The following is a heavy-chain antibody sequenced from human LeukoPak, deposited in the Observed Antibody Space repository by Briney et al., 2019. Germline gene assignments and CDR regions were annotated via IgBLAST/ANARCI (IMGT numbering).Heavy chain of an antibody. CDR1: GGTFSSYA. V-gene: IGHV1-69*05. Sequence: SVKVSCKASGGTFSSYAISWVRQAPGQGLEWMGRIIPIFGTANYAQKFQGRVTITTDESTSTAYMELSSLRSEDTAVYYCARDLYYYDSSGYPSPLDYWGQGTLVTVSS. CDR3: ARDLYYYDSSGYPSPLDY. D-gene: IGHD3-22*01. J-gene: IGHJ4*02. CDR2: IIPIFGTA.